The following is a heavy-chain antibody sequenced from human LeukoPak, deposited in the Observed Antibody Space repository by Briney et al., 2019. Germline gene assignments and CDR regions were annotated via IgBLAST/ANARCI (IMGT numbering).Heavy chain of an antibody. J-gene: IGHJ4*02. CDR2: ISLSSTYT. V-gene: IGHV3-11*06. CDR1: GFTFSDYH. D-gene: IGHD3-10*01. Sequence: GGSLRLSCAASGFTFSDYHMSWIRQAPGKGLEWVSYISLSSTYTNYADSVKGRFTISRDNAKNLLYLQMNSLRAEDTAVHYCARDGWFGELDKDHFDYWAREPWSPSPQ. CDR3: ARDGWFGELDKDHFDY.